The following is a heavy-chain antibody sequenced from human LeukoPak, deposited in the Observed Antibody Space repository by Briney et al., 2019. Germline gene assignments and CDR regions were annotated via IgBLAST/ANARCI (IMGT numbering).Heavy chain of an antibody. Sequence: GGSLRLSCAASGFTFSSCWMSWVRQAPGKGLEWVANIKQDGSEKYYVDSVKGRFTISRDNAKSSLYLQMNSLRAEDTAVYYCVGFWSGYPTHAFDIWGQGTMVTVSS. J-gene: IGHJ3*02. CDR2: IKQDGSEK. CDR3: VGFWSGYPTHAFDI. D-gene: IGHD3-3*01. V-gene: IGHV3-7*01. CDR1: GFTFSSCW.